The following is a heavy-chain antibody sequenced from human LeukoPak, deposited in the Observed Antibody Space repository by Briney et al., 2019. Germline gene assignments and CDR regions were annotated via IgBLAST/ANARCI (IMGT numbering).Heavy chain of an antibody. CDR2: IYDSGTS. Sequence: SETLSLTCTVSGGSISSYYWSWIRQPPGKGLEWIGYIYDSGTSNYNPSLKSRVTISLDTSKNQFSLRLSSVIAADTAMYYCARAPSYYFDTSGYSDSWGQGTLVTVSS. D-gene: IGHD3-22*01. V-gene: IGHV4-59*01. J-gene: IGHJ4*02. CDR3: ARAPSYYFDTSGYSDS. CDR1: GGSISSYY.